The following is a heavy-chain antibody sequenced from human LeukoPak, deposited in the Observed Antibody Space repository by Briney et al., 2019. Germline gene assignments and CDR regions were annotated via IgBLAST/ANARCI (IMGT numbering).Heavy chain of an antibody. V-gene: IGHV4-30-2*01. J-gene: IGHJ4*02. D-gene: IGHD3-22*01. CDR3: ARATYYYDSSGYYYYDY. CDR1: GGSISSGGYS. Sequence: SQTLSLTCAVSGGSISSGGYSWSWIRQPPGKGLEWLGYIYHSGSTYYNPSLKSRVTISVDRSKNQFSLKLSSVTAADTAVYYCARATYYYDSSGYYYYDYWGQGTLVTVSS. CDR2: IYHSGST.